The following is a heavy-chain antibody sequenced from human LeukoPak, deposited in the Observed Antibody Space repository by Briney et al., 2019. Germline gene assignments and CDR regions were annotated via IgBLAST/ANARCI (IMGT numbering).Heavy chain of an antibody. CDR3: TTDGGYSGYEDFDY. Sequence: GGSLRLSCAASGFTFSSYGMHWVRQAPGKGLEWVAVIWYDGSNKYYADSVKGRFTISRDNSKNTLYLQMNSLRAEDTAVYYCTTDGGYSGYEDFDYWGQGTLVTVSS. V-gene: IGHV3-33*01. CDR1: GFTFSSYG. D-gene: IGHD5-12*01. J-gene: IGHJ4*02. CDR2: IWYDGSNK.